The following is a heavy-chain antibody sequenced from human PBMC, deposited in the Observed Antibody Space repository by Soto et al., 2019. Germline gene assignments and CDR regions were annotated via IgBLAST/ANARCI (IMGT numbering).Heavy chain of an antibody. Sequence: LRLPCAASGFTFSSNSMDWVRQAPGKGLEWVSSISSSSSYIYYADSVKGRFTISRDNAKNSLYLQMNSLRAEDTAVYYCARDHGFGESSAFVGRGYWGQGTLVTVSS. CDR2: ISSSSSYI. CDR3: ARDHGFGESSAFVGRGY. J-gene: IGHJ4*02. CDR1: GFTFSSNS. V-gene: IGHV3-21*01. D-gene: IGHD3-10*01.